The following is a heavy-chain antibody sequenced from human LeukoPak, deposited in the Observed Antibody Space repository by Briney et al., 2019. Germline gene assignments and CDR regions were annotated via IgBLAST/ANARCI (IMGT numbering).Heavy chain of an antibody. J-gene: IGHJ3*02. Sequence: GASVKVSCKTSGYTFTDYFLHWLRQAPGQGLEWMGWINPKRGGASYAQIFQGRATMTRDTSISTVYMELSSLKSDDTAVYYCARGPSHGAFDIWGQGTMVTVSS. CDR1: GYTFTDYF. CDR2: INPKRGGA. V-gene: IGHV1-2*02. CDR3: ARGPSHGAFDI.